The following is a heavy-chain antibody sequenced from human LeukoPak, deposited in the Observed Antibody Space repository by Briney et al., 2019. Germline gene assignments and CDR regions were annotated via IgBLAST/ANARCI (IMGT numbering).Heavy chain of an antibody. J-gene: IGHJ6*03. CDR1: ASSISSGYF. Sequence: SETLSLTCTVSASSISSGYFWGWIRQPPGEGLEWIGSIYHNGDTYYTPSLKSRVSISVDTSKNQFSLKLSSVTAADTAVYFCARGGGLRWLYYHMDVWGRGTTVTVSS. D-gene: IGHD3-16*01. CDR3: ARGGGLRWLYYHMDV. V-gene: IGHV4-38-2*02. CDR2: IYHNGDT.